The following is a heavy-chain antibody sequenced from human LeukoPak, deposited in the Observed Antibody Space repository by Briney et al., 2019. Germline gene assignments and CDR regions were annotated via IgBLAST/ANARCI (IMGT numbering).Heavy chain of an antibody. CDR3: ARGMDYDILAGPPDY. J-gene: IGHJ4*02. Sequence: GRSLRLSCAASEFTFSSYAMHWVRQAPDKGLEWVALISYDGSNKEFADPVKGRFTISRDNSKNSLYPQTNSLRGEDTAAYYCARGMDYDILAGPPDYWGQGTLVTVSS. CDR1: EFTFSSYA. D-gene: IGHD3-9*01. CDR2: ISYDGSNK. V-gene: IGHV3-30*04.